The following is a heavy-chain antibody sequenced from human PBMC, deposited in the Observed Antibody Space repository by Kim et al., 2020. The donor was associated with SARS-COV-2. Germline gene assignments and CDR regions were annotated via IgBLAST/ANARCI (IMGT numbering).Heavy chain of an antibody. CDR3: ARSSYYYGSGRQEFDY. CDR2: IIPILGIA. CDR1: GGTFSSYA. J-gene: IGHJ4*02. V-gene: IGHV1-69*04. D-gene: IGHD3-10*01. Sequence: SVKVSCKASGGTFSSYAISWVRQAPGQGLEWMGRIIPILGIANYAQKFQGRVTITADKSTSTAYMELSSLRSEDTAVYYCARSSYYYGSGRQEFDYWGQGTLVTVSS.